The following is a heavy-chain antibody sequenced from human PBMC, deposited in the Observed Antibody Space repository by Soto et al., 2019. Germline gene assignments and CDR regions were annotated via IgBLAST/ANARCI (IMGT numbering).Heavy chain of an antibody. CDR2: ISAYNGNT. D-gene: IGHD5-12*01. J-gene: IGHJ3*02. V-gene: IGHV1-18*01. Sequence: AAGKVSCEASGYTFTSYGISWVRQAPGQGLEWMGWISAYNGNTNYAQKLQGRVTMTTDTSTSTAYMELRSLRSDDTAVHYCARGISSGYDQDALAIRGQGTTVTVSS. CDR3: ARGISSGYDQDALAI. CDR1: GYTFTSYG.